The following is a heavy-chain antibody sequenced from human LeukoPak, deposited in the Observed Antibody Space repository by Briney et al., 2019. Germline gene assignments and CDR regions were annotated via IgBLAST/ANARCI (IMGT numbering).Heavy chain of an antibody. CDR1: GGSFSGYY. Sequence: SKTLSLTCAVYGGSFSGYYWSWIRQPPGKGLEWIGEINHSGSTNYNPSLKSRVTISVDTSKNQFSLKLSPVTAADTAVYYCAKGRSLQHWGQGTLVTVSS. V-gene: IGHV4-34*01. CDR3: AKGRSLQH. J-gene: IGHJ1*01. CDR2: INHSGST. D-gene: IGHD3-16*01.